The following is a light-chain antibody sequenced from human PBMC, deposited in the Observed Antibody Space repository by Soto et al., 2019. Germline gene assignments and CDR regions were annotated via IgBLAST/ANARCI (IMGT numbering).Light chain of an antibody. V-gene: IGLV7-46*01. CDR1: TGAVTSSHY. Sequence: QAVVTQEPSLTVSPGGTVTLTCGSSTGAVTSSHYPYWFQQKPGQAPRTLIYDTSKKHSWTPARFSGSLLGGKAALTLSGAQPEDEAEYYCLFSYGDARVFGGGTKLTVL. CDR2: DTS. J-gene: IGLJ3*02. CDR3: LFSYGDARV.